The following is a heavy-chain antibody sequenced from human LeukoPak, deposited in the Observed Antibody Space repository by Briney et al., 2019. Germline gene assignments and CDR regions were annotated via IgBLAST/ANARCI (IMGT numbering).Heavy chain of an antibody. CDR2: IYYSGST. CDR1: GGSISSSTYY. CDR3: ARNGDIVLMVYGAWSY. V-gene: IGHV4-39*02. Sequence: SETLSLTCTVSGGSISSSTYYWGWFRQPPGTGLEWIGSIYYSGSTYYNPSLKSRVTISVDTSKNYFSLKLSSVTAADTAVYYCARNGDIVLMVYGAWSYWGQGTLVTVSS. J-gene: IGHJ4*02. D-gene: IGHD2-8*01.